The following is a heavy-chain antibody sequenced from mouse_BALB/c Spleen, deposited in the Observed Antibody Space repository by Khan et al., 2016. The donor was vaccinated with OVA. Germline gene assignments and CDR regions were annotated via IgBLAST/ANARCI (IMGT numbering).Heavy chain of an antibody. CDR2: ISSSGNYT. Sequence: EVQLVESGGGLVKPGGSLKLSCVASGFTFSSYAMSWVRQTPEKRLEWVASISSSGNYTYYPDIVKGLSTISRDNGNNTLYLQLSSLRSEDTALCYWGRPAIATVVATSDWFFDVWGAGTTVTVSS. J-gene: IGHJ1*01. CDR3: GRPAIATVVATSDWFFDV. V-gene: IGHV5-9-3*01. D-gene: IGHD1-1*01. CDR1: GFTFSSYA.